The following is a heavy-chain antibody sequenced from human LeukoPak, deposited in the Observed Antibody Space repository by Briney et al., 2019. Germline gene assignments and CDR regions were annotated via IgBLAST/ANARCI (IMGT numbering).Heavy chain of an antibody. J-gene: IGHJ4*02. Sequence: QVQLVESGGGVVQPGRSLRLSCAASGFTFSSYAMHWVRQAPGKGLEWVAVISYDGSNKYYADSVKGRFTISRDNSKNTLYLQMSSLRAEDTAVYYCARGDGYQLPLLDYWGQGTLVTVSS. V-gene: IGHV3-30*04. D-gene: IGHD2-2*01. CDR1: GFTFSSYA. CDR2: ISYDGSNK. CDR3: ARGDGYQLPLLDY.